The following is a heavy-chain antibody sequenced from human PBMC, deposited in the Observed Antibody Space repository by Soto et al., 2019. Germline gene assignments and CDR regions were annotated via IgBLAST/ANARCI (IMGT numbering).Heavy chain of an antibody. CDR3: ASNSYGYTFDDY. CDR1: GGSISSGDYY. Sequence: QVQLQESGPGLVKPSQTLSLTCTVSGGSISSGDYYWSWIRQPPGKGLEWMGYIYYRGSTYYNPSLKRRVTISVDSSKQQFSLKLSSVTAADTAVYYCASNSYGYTFDDYWGQGTLVTVSS. CDR2: IYYRGST. J-gene: IGHJ4*02. D-gene: IGHD5-18*01. V-gene: IGHV4-30-4*01.